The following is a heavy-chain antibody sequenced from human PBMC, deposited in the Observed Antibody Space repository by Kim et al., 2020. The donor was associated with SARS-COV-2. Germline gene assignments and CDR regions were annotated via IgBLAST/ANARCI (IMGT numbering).Heavy chain of an antibody. Sequence: IYDANSVKGRYTIYRDKHENSLYRQMKSLRYEDRAVYYCARDMRVVVPLDYWGQGTLVTVSS. D-gene: IGHD2-2*01. V-gene: IGHV3-21*01. CDR3: ARDMRVVVPLDY. J-gene: IGHJ4*02. CDR2: I.